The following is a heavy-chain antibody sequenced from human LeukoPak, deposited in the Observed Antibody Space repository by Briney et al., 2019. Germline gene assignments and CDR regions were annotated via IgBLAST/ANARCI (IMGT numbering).Heavy chain of an antibody. CDR3: ARGGNSSGYYYYYYYMDV. Sequence: SETLSLTCAVYGGSFSGYYWSWIRQPPGKGLEWIGEINHSGSTNYNPSLKSRVTITVDTSKNQFSLKLSSVTAADTAVYYCARGGNSSGYYYYYYYMDVWGKGTTVTVSS. CDR2: INHSGST. CDR1: GGSFSGYY. J-gene: IGHJ6*03. V-gene: IGHV4-34*01. D-gene: IGHD3-22*01.